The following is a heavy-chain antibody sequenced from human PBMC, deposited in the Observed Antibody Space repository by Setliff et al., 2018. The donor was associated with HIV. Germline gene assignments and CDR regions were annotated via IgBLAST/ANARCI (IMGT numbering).Heavy chain of an antibody. V-gene: IGHV4-59*08. Sequence: SEILSLTCTVSGDSISTDYWTWIRQPPGKGLEWIGYIYNSASTSYNPSLKSRVTISVDTSKNQFSLKLSSVTAADTAVYYCARHSPSDYWGQGTPVTVSS. CDR1: GDSISTDY. CDR2: IYNSAST. J-gene: IGHJ4*02. CDR3: ARHSPSDY.